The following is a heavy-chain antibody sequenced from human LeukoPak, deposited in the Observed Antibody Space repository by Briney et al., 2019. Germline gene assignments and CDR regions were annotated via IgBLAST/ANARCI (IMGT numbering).Heavy chain of an antibody. D-gene: IGHD3-16*01. CDR3: ARHLGGGIYFDY. CDR1: GASITGHY. V-gene: IGHV4-59*08. CDR2: IYYSGTT. Sequence: SETLSLTCTVSGASITGHYWSWIRRPPGKGLEWIGFIYYSGTTNYNPSLKSRVTISVDTSKNQFSLTLSSVTAADTAVYYCARHLGGGIYFDYWGQGTLVTVSS. J-gene: IGHJ4*02.